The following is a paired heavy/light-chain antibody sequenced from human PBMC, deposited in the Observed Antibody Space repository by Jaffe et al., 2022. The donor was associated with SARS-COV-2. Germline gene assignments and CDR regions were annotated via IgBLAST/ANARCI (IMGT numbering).Heavy chain of an antibody. J-gene: IGHJ4*02. V-gene: IGHV3-23*01. Sequence: EVQLLESGGGLVQPGGSLKLSCAASGFTFSSYAMSWVRQAPGKGLEWVSIISGNAGSTYYADSVKGRFTISRDNSKNTVCLQMNSLRAEDTAVYYCAKHWASGTYYFDYWGQGALVTVSS. CDR2: ISGNAGST. D-gene: IGHD1-26*01. CDR1: GFTFSSYA. CDR3: AKHWASGTYYFDY.
Light chain of an antibody. CDR3: QQYNSYPPT. CDR2: AAS. CDR1: QGISSW. Sequence: DIQMTQSPSSLSASVGDRVTITCRASQGISSWLAWYQQKPEKAPKSLIYAASSLQSGVPSRFSGSGSGTEFTLTISSLQPEDFATYYCQQYNSYPPTFGPGTKVNIK. J-gene: IGKJ3*01. V-gene: IGKV1D-16*01.